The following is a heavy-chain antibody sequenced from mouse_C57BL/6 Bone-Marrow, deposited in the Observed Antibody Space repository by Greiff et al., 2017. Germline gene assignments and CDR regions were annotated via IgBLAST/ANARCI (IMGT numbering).Heavy chain of an antibody. J-gene: IGHJ3*01. D-gene: IGHD2-4*01. Sequence: LVESGAELARPGASVKMSCKASGYTFTSYTMHWVKQRPGQGLEWIGYINPSSGYTKYNQKFKDKATLTADKSSSTAYMQLSSLTSEDSAVYYCAPKFYYDYGCAYWGQGTLVTVSA. CDR3: APKFYYDYGCAY. CDR2: INPSSGYT. CDR1: GYTFTSYT. V-gene: IGHV1-4*01.